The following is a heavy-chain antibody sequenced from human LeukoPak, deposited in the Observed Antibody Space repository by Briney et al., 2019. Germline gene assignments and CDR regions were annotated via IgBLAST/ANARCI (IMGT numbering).Heavy chain of an antibody. CDR2: IIPIFGTA. Sequence: GASVKVSCKASGGTFSSYAISWVRQAPGQGLEWMGGIIPIFGTANYAQKFQGRVTITADESTSTAYMELSSLRSEDTAVYYCASLVTGSLYYFDYWGQGTLVTVSS. CDR1: GGTFSSYA. J-gene: IGHJ4*02. CDR3: ASLVTGSLYYFDY. V-gene: IGHV1-69*01. D-gene: IGHD1-14*01.